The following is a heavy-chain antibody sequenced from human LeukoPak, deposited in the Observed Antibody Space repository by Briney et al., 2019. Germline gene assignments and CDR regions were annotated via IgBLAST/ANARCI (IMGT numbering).Heavy chain of an antibody. D-gene: IGHD3-16*01. CDR2: IYYSGST. J-gene: IGHJ3*02. Sequence: SETLSLTCTVSGGSISSGDYYWSWIRQPPGKGLEWIGYIYYSGSTYYNPSLKSRVTISVDTSKNQFSLKLSSVTAADTAVYYYARVGPWDYDYVWGSYVSAFDIWGQGTMVTVSS. V-gene: IGHV4-30-4*08. CDR3: ARVGPWDYDYVWGSYVSAFDI. CDR1: GGSISSGDYY.